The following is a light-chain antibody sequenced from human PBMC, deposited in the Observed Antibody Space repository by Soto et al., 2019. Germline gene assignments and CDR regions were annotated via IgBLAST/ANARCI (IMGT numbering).Light chain of an antibody. CDR3: QQYNNWPLT. CDR1: QSVSSN. Sequence: EIVMTQSPATLSVSPGERTTLSCRASQSVSSNLAWYQQKPGQAPRLVIYGASTRATGIPARFGGSGSGTEFTLTISSQQSEDFAVYHCQQYNNWPLTFGGGTKVEI. V-gene: IGKV3-15*01. CDR2: GAS. J-gene: IGKJ4*01.